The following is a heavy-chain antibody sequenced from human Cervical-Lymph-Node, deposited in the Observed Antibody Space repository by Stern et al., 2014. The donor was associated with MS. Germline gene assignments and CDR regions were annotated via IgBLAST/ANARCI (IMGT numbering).Heavy chain of an antibody. CDR3: ARPHSPGWSYYFDF. CDR2: VFPGASDA. J-gene: IGHJ4*02. CDR1: GFTFTDYS. D-gene: IGHD6-19*01. V-gene: IGHV5-51*01. Sequence: EVQLVESGGEVRQPGESLTISCNISGFTFTDYSIAWVRQMPGKGLEWMWAVFPGASDARYSPSFQAHVARSVDTSINTAYLQWSDLRASDTAMYYCARPHSPGWSYYFDFWGQGTLVAVSS.